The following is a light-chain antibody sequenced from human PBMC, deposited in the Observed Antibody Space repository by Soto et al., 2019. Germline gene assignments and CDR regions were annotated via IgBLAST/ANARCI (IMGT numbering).Light chain of an antibody. J-gene: IGLJ1*01. CDR3: AAWDASLNGFV. CDR2: GNN. V-gene: IGLV1-44*01. CDR1: SSNIGRNT. Sequence: QSVLTQPPSASGTPGQRVTVSCSGYSSNIGRNTVNWYQQLPETDPTILIYGNNQRPSGVPDRFSGSKSGTSASLAISGLQSEDEADYFCAAWDASLNGFVFGTGTKLTVL.